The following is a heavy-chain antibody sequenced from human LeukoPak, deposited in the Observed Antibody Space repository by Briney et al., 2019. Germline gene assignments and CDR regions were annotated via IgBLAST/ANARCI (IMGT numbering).Heavy chain of an antibody. Sequence: VASVKVSCKASGYTFTGYYIHWVRQAPGQVREWMGWINPSSGGAKYAQNFQGRVIMTTDTSVSTAYMELSSLRSDDTAVYYCARSSPPTYYHFYYYMDVWGKGSTVTVSS. CDR3: ARSSPPTYYHFYYYMDV. D-gene: IGHD6-13*01. CDR2: INPSSGGA. V-gene: IGHV1-2*02. CDR1: GYTFTGYY. J-gene: IGHJ6*03.